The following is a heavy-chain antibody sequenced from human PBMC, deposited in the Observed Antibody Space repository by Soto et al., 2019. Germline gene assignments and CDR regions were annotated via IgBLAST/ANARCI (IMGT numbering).Heavy chain of an antibody. CDR1: GYTFTNYY. J-gene: IGHJ4*02. CDR2: INPMSGST. Sequence: QVQLVQSGAEVKKPGASVKVSCRASGYTFTNYYIHWVRQAPGQGLEWMAIINPMSGSTNYAQNFQGSVTETMDTSTTTVYMDLSSLRFEDTAVYFCARDLLAGDFWGQGTLVTVSS. V-gene: IGHV1-46*01. CDR3: ARDLLAGDF. D-gene: IGHD3-10*01.